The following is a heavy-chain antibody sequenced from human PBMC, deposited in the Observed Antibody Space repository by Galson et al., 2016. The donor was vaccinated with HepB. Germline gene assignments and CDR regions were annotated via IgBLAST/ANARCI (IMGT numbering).Heavy chain of an antibody. V-gene: IGHV2-26*02. CDR2: IFWNDEE. CDR3: ARIHLNALSGRPDAFDV. CDR1: GFSLSSARMG. D-gene: IGHD1-26*01. Sequence: PAPVKPTQTLTLTCSVSGFSLSSARMGVSWIRQPPGKALEWLAQIFWNDEESYSTSLKSRLTISKDTSKNQVVLSMTNMDPVDTATYYCARIHLNALSGRPDAFDVWGQGTVV. J-gene: IGHJ3*01.